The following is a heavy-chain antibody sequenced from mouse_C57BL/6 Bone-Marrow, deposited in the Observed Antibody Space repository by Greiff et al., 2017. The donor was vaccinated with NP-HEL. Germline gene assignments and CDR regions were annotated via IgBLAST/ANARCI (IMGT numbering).Heavy chain of an antibody. Sequence: QVQLQQSGAELVRPGTSVKLSCKASGYTFTSYWMHWVKQRPGQGLEWIGVIDPSDSYTNYNQKFKGKATLTVDTSSSTAYMQLSSLTSEDSAVYYCARSDDGYYEAMDYWGQGTSVTVSS. CDR3: ARSDDGYYEAMDY. CDR1: GYTFTSYW. D-gene: IGHD2-3*01. CDR2: IDPSDSYT. V-gene: IGHV1-59*01. J-gene: IGHJ4*01.